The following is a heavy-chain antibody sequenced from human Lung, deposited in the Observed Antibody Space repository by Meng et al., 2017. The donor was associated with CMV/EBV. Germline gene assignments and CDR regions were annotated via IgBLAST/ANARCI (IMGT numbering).Heavy chain of an antibody. J-gene: IGHJ4*02. CDR3: AKGFAFLSDY. Sequence: GESXKISCAASGFTFSSYGMHWVRQAPGKGLEWVSFIRNDGSNKYYVDSVKGRFTISRDNSKNTLSLQMNSLRAEDTAVYYCAKGFAFLSDYRAQGTLVTVSS. D-gene: IGHD3-3*01. CDR2: IRNDGSNK. V-gene: IGHV3-30*02. CDR1: GFTFSSYG.